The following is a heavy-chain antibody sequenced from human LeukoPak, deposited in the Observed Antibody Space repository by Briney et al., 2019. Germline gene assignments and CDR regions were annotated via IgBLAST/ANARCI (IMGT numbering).Heavy chain of an antibody. CDR1: GFTFSSYE. J-gene: IGHJ4*02. CDR3: AREGSLHHVKDYFDY. Sequence: GGSLRLSCAASGFTFSSYEMNWVRQAPGKGLEWVSYISSSGSTIYYADSVKGRFTISRGNAKNSLSLQMNSLRAEDTAVYYCAREGSLHHVKDYFDYWGQGTLVTVSS. D-gene: IGHD1-14*01. CDR2: ISSSGSTI. V-gene: IGHV3-48*03.